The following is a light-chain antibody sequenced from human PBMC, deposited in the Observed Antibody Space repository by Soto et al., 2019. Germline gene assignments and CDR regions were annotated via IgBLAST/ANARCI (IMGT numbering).Light chain of an antibody. V-gene: IGKV4-1*01. Sequence: DIVMTQSPYSLAVSLGERATINCKSSQRVLYSSSNKNYLAWYQQKPGQPPKLLIYWASTRESGVPDRFSGSGSGTDFTLTISSLQAGDVAVYYCQQYCSSPWTFGQGTKVEIK. CDR3: QQYCSSPWT. CDR2: WAS. J-gene: IGKJ1*01. CDR1: QRVLYSSSNKNY.